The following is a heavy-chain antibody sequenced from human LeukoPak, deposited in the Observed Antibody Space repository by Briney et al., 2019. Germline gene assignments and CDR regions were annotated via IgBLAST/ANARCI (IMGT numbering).Heavy chain of an antibody. CDR3: ARDYCSGGSXFPXXCYYXYGMDV. V-gene: IGHV1-18*01. CDR1: GYTFTSYG. D-gene: IGHD2-15*01. CDR2: IGAYNGNT. J-gene: IGHJ6*02. Sequence: GASVKVSCKASGYTFTSYGISWVRQAPGQGLEWMGWIGAYNGNTNYAQKLQGRVTMTTDTSTSTAYMELRSLRSDDTAVYYCARDYCSGGSXFPXXCYYXYGMDVWGQGTTVTVS.